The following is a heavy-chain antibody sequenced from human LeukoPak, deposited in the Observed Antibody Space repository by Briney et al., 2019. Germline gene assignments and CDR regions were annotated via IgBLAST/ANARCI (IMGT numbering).Heavy chain of an antibody. V-gene: IGHV3-13*01. CDR1: GFTFMNYD. D-gene: IGHD1-26*01. Sequence: GGSLRLSCAASGFTFMNYDMHWIRQVKGKGLEWVSAIGTGGDTHYLGSVMGRFSTYREDAKSSLHLQMNSLRADDTAVYYCARGLPLVGAGGTHFDYWGQGSLVSVSS. CDR2: IGTGGDT. J-gene: IGHJ4*02. CDR3: ARGLPLVGAGGTHFDY.